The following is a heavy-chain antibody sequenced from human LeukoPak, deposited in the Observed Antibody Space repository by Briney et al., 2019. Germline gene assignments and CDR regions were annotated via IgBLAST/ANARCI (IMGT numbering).Heavy chain of an antibody. Sequence: PGGSLILSCAASGFTFSKHAISWVRQAPGKGLEWVSTINISVGSTFYADSVKGRFTISRDNSKNTLYLQMNSLRAEDTSVYYCPKGESKDYLHYFAYLNSFDHWGQGALVTVSS. D-gene: IGHD2/OR15-2a*01. CDR1: GFTFSKHA. J-gene: IGHJ4*02. CDR3: PKGESKDYLHYFAYLNSFDH. V-gene: IGHV3-23*01. CDR2: INISVGST.